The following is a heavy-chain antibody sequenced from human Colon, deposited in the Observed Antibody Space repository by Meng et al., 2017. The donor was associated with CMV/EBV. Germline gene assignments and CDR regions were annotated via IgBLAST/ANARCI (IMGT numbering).Heavy chain of an antibody. D-gene: IGHD3-10*01. CDR1: GFTFSSYW. CDR3: AKDTAYYYGSGSRAYGMDV. Sequence: GESLKISCAASGFTFSSYWMSWVRQAPGKGLEWVANINQDGSDKHFVDSVKGRYTISRDNSKNTLYLQMNSLGAEDTAVYYCAKDTAYYYGSGSRAYGMDVWGQGTTVTVSS. V-gene: IGHV3-7*03. CDR2: INQDGSDK. J-gene: IGHJ6*02.